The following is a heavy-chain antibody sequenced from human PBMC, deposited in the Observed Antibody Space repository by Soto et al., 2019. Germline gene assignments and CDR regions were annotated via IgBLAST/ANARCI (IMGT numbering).Heavy chain of an antibody. Sequence: ASVKVSCKASGYTFTSYGISWVRQAPGQGLEWMGWISAYNGNTNYAQKLQGRVTMTTDTSTSTAYMELRCLRSDDTAVYYCARDRGYYTLVYYYYGMDVWGQGTTVTVSS. CDR1: GYTFTSYG. V-gene: IGHV1-18*04. CDR2: ISAYNGNT. D-gene: IGHD3-3*01. J-gene: IGHJ6*02. CDR3: ARDRGYYTLVYYYYGMDV.